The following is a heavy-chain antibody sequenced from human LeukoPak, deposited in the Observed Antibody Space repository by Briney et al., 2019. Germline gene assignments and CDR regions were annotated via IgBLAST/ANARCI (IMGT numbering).Heavy chain of an antibody. CDR3: TSHAAFDP. J-gene: IGHJ5*02. CDR2: IKSKNVGGTT. Sequence: GGSLRLSCAASGFTFSNYAIHWVRQAPGKGLEWVGRIKSKNVGGTTDYAAPVKGRFTISRDDSKNTVYLQMNSLKIEDTAVYYCTSHAAFDPWGQGTLVTVSS. CDR1: GFTFSNYA. V-gene: IGHV3-15*01.